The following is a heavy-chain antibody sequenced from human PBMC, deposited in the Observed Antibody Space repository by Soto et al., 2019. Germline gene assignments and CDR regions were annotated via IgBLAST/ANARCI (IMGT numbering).Heavy chain of an antibody. J-gene: IGHJ4*02. CDR3: AREKVPLAVAAGGGGFDY. Sequence: QVQLVQSGAEVKKPGASVKVSCKASGYTFTSYGISWVRQAPGQGLEWMGWISAYNGNTNYAQKLQGRVTMTTDTSTSKAYMELRSLRSDDTAVYYCAREKVPLAVAAGGGGFDYWGQGTLVTVSS. V-gene: IGHV1-18*01. D-gene: IGHD6-13*01. CDR1: GYTFTSYG. CDR2: ISAYNGNT.